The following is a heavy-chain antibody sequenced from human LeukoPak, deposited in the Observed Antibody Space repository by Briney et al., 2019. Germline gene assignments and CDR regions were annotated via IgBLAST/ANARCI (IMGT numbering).Heavy chain of an antibody. J-gene: IGHJ3*02. CDR1: GFTFSSYS. CDR3: AREGKYYYDSSGYYYGDAFDI. V-gene: IGHV3-21*01. CDR2: ISSSSTYI. D-gene: IGHD3-22*01. Sequence: PGGSLRLSCAASGFTFSSYSMNWVRQAPGKGLEWVSSISSSSTYIYHADSVKGRFTISRGNAKNSLYLQMNSLRAEDTAVYYCAREGKYYYDSSGYYYGDAFDIWGQGTMVTVSS.